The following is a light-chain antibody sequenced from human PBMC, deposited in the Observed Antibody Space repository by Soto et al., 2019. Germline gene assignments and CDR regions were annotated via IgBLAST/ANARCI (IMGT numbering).Light chain of an antibody. J-gene: IGLJ2*01. Sequence: QSALTQPASVSGSPGQSITISCSGTSRDVGAHDFVSWYQHHPDKAPKVIIFEVTKRPSGVSDRFSGSKTGNTASLTISGLQAEDEADYYCNSYTLSKTVIFGGGTKVTVL. CDR1: SRDVGAHDF. CDR2: EVT. CDR3: NSYTLSKTVI. V-gene: IGLV2-14*01.